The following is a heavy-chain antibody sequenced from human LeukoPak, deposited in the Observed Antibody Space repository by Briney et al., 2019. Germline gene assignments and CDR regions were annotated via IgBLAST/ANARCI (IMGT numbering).Heavy chain of an antibody. Sequence: GGSLRLSCAAPGFSISTFEMNWVRQAPGKGLEWVSYISDSGSAIQHADSVRGRFAISRDNAKNSLYLEMHSLRVEDTAVYYCATKVAGTSHFSYWGQGTLVTVSS. V-gene: IGHV3-48*03. J-gene: IGHJ4*02. D-gene: IGHD6-19*01. CDR2: ISDSGSAI. CDR1: GFSISTFE. CDR3: ATKVAGTSHFSY.